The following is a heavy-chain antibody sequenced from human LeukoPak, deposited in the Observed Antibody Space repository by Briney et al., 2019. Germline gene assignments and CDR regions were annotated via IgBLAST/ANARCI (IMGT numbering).Heavy chain of an antibody. D-gene: IGHD3-22*01. Sequence: PGGSLRLSCAASGFTFSTYAMSWVRQAPGKGLEWVSVISGSGDSRSYADSVNGRFTTSRDNSQKTLYLQMNSLRAEDTAIYYCAKTYYYDTSGSHYLDNWGQGTLVTVSS. CDR2: ISGSGDSR. CDR1: GFTFSTYA. V-gene: IGHV3-23*01. J-gene: IGHJ4*02. CDR3: AKTYYYDTSGSHYLDN.